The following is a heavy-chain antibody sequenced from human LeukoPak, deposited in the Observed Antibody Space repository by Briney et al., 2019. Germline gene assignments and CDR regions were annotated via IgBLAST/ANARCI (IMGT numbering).Heavy chain of an antibody. J-gene: IGHJ5*02. CDR1: GGTFSSYA. V-gene: IGHV1-69*13. Sequence: SVKVSCKASGGTFSSYAISWVRQAPGQGLEWMGGIIPIFGTANYAQKFQGRVTITADESTSTAYMELSSLRSEDTAVYYCAREPGYYYDSSVANWFDPWGQGTLVTVSS. CDR2: IIPIFGTA. D-gene: IGHD3-22*01. CDR3: AREPGYYYDSSVANWFDP.